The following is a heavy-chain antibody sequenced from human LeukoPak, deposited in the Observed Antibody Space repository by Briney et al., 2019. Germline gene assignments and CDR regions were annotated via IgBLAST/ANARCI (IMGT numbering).Heavy chain of an antibody. D-gene: IGHD3-22*01. V-gene: IGHV4-61*01. CDR1: GGSISSSSYY. J-gene: IGHJ5*02. Sequence: PSETLSLTCTVSGGSISSSSYYWSCIRQPPGTGLEWIVYIYYSGSTNYNPSLKSRATISVDTSKNQFFLKLSSVTAADTAVYYCARVFSTNYYDDRGWFDPWGQGTLVTVSS. CDR3: ARVFSTNYYDDRGWFDP. CDR2: IYYSGST.